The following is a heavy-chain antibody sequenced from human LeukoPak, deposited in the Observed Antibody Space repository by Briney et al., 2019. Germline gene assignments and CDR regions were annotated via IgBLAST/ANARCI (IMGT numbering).Heavy chain of an antibody. CDR1: GYTFTVYY. Sequence: ASVKVSCKASGYTFTVYYMHWVRQAPGQGLEWMGIINPSGGSTSYAQKFQGRVTMTRDTSTSTVYMELSSLRSEDTAVYYCARDRGKDYFDYWGQGTLVTVSS. J-gene: IGHJ4*02. CDR2: INPSGGST. CDR3: ARDRGKDYFDY. V-gene: IGHV1-46*01. D-gene: IGHD4-23*01.